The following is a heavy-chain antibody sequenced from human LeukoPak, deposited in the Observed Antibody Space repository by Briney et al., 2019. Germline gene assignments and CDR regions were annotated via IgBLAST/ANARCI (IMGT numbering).Heavy chain of an antibody. V-gene: IGHV7-4-1*02. CDR2: INTNTGNP. D-gene: IGHD3-22*01. J-gene: IGHJ4*02. CDR3: ARFYDSSGYYPLFDY. Sequence: ASVKVSSKASGYTFTSYAMNWVRQAPGQGLEWMGWINTNTGNPTYAQGFTGRFVFSLDTSVSTAYLQISSLKAEDTAVYYCARFYDSSGYYPLFDYWGQGTLVTVSS. CDR1: GYTFTSYA.